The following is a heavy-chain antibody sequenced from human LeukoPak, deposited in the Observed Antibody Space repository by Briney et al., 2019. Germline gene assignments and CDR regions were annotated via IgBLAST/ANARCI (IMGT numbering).Heavy chain of an antibody. CDR1: GFTFSSYW. CDR2: KKQDGSEK. V-gene: IGHV3-7*03. CDR3: ARDDYSNRNYYYYGMDV. J-gene: IGHJ6*02. Sequence: PGGSLRLSCAASGFTFSSYWMSWFGRPPGRGWKGLPNKKQDGSEKYYVDSVKGRFTISRDNAKNSLYLQMNSLRAEDTAVYYCARDDYSNRNYYYYGMDVWGQGTTVTVSS. D-gene: IGHD4-11*01.